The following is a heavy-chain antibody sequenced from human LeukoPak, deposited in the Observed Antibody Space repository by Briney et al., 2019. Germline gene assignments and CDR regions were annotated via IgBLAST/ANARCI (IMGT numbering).Heavy chain of an antibody. V-gene: IGHV4-31*03. CDR3: ARELRVPPNWFDP. CDR2: IYYSGST. J-gene: IGHJ5*02. CDR1: GGSISSGGYY. D-gene: IGHD2-2*01. Sequence: SETLSLTCTVSGGSISSGGYYWSWIRQHPGKGLEWIGYIYYSGSTYYNPSLKSRVTISVDTSKNQFSLKLSSVTAADTAVYYCARELRVPPNWFDPWGQGTLVTVSS.